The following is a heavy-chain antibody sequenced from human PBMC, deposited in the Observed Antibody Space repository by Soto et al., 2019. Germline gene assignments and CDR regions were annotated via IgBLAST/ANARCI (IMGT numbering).Heavy chain of an antibody. J-gene: IGHJ4*02. V-gene: IGHV1-46*01. CDR2: INASGGST. D-gene: IGHD3-22*01. Sequence: QVQLVQSGAEVKKPGASVKVSCKASGYTFTSYYMHWVRQAPGQGLEWMGIINASGGSTSYAQKFQGRVTMTRDTATSTVYMELSSLRSEDTAVDYCARRAITTTSESRTYCFDYWGQGTLVTVSS. CDR1: GYTFTSYY. CDR3: ARRAITTTSESRTYCFDY.